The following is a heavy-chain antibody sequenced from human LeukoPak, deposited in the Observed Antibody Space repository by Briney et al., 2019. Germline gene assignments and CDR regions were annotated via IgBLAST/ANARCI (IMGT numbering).Heavy chain of an antibody. D-gene: IGHD6-19*01. J-gene: IGHJ4*02. V-gene: IGHV1-8*01. Sequence: GSSVKVSCKASGYTFTSYDINWVRQATGQGLEWMGWMNPNSGNTGYAQQFQGRVTMTRNTSISTAYMELSSLRSEDTAVDYCARGRTVAGTRANALHYWGQGTLVPVSS. CDR3: ARGRTVAGTRANALHY. CDR2: MNPNSGNT. CDR1: GYTFTSYD.